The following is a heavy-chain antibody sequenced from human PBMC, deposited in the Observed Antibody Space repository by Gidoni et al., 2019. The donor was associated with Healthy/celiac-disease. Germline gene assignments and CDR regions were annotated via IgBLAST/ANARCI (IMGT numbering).Heavy chain of an antibody. V-gene: IGHV3-23*01. CDR2: ISGSGGST. D-gene: IGHD3-10*01. J-gene: IGHJ6*02. CDR1: GFTFSSYA. Sequence: SASGFTFSSYAMSWVRQAPGKGLEWVSAISGSGGSTYYADSVKGRFTISRDNSKNTLYLKMNSLRAEDTAVYYCAKDTGAGMLMDVWGQGTTVTVSS. CDR3: AKDTGAGMLMDV.